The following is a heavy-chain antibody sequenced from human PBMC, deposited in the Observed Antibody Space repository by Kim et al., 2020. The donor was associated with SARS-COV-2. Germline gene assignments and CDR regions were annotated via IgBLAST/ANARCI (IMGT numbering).Heavy chain of an antibody. Sequence: GGSLRLSCAASGFSFSNAWMSWVRQAPGKGLEWVGRIKRKADGGTLDYAASVKGRISISRDDSKNTLYLQVDSLKTEDTAVYYCAREVGATSSYYYGMDVWGQGTTVTVSS. D-gene: IGHD1-26*01. V-gene: IGHV3-15*01. J-gene: IGHJ6*02. CDR3: AREVGATSSYYYGMDV. CDR1: GFSFSNAW. CDR2: IKRKADGGTL.